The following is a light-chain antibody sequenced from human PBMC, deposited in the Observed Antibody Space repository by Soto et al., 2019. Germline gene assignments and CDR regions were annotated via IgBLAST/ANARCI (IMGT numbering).Light chain of an antibody. V-gene: IGKV3-20*01. Sequence: EIVLTQSPGTLSLSPGERATLSCRASQSVSSSFLAWYQQKPGHAPSLLIYGASSRATAIPDRFSGSGSGTYFTLTIIRLEPEDFAVYYCHQYGSSPRTFGQVTKVEIK. CDR1: QSVSSSF. J-gene: IGKJ1*01. CDR3: HQYGSSPRT. CDR2: GAS.